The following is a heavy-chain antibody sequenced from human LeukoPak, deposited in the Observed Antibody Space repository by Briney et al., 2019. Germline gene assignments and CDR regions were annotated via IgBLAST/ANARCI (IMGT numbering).Heavy chain of an antibody. CDR1: GFTFSSYS. CDR3: ARDPEVVPAVLPDFYYYYYYMDV. CDR2: ISSSSSYI. Sequence: PGGSLRLSCAASGFTFSSYSMNWVRQAPGKGLEWVSSISSSSSYIYYADSVKGRFTISRDNAKNSLYLQMNSLRAEDTAVYYCARDPEVVPAVLPDFYYYYYYMDVWGKGTTVTVSS. D-gene: IGHD2-2*01. J-gene: IGHJ6*03. V-gene: IGHV3-21*01.